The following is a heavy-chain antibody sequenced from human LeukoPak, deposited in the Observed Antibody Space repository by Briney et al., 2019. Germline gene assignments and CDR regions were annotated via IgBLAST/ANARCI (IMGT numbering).Heavy chain of an antibody. CDR1: GGSFSGYY. J-gene: IGHJ4*02. CDR3: ALSAAGTGTTDY. CDR2: INHSGST. D-gene: IGHD1-7*01. V-gene: IGHV4-34*01. Sequence: KPSETLSLTCAVYGGSFSGYYWSWIRQPPGKGLEWIGEINHSGSTNYNPSLKSRVTISVDTSKNQFSLKLSSVTAADTAVYYCALSAAGTGTTDYWGQGTLVTVSS.